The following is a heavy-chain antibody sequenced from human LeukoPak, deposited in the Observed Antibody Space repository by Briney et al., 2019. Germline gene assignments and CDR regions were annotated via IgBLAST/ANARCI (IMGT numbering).Heavy chain of an antibody. J-gene: IGHJ4*02. D-gene: IGHD1-1*01. CDR2: ISWNSGSI. Sequence: GGSLRLSCAASGFTFDDYAMHWVRQAPGKGLEWVSGISWNSGSIGYADSVKGRFTISRDNAKNSLYLQMNSLRAEDTALYYCAKDRSIGTYYFDYWGQGTLVTVSS. CDR3: AKDRSIGTYYFDY. V-gene: IGHV3-9*01. CDR1: GFTFDDYA.